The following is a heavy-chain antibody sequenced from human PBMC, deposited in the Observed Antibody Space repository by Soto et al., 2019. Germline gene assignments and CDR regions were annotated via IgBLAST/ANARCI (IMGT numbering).Heavy chain of an antibody. CDR3: ARRGSYPYFDY. CDR1: GGSISSGGYS. CDR2: IYHSGST. Sequence: SETLSLTCAVSGGSISSGGYSWSWIRQPPGKGLEWIGYIYHSGSTYYNPSLKSRVTISVDRSKNQLSLKLSSVTAADTAVYYCARRGSYPYFDYWGQGTLVTVSS. J-gene: IGHJ4*02. D-gene: IGHD1-26*01. V-gene: IGHV4-30-2*01.